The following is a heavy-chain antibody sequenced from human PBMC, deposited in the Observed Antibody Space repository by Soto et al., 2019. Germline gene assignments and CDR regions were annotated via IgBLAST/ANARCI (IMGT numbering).Heavy chain of an antibody. D-gene: IGHD2-15*01. Sequence: GGSLRLSCAASGFTFSSYDMHWVRQATGKGLEWVSAIGTAGDTYYPGSVKGRFTISRENAKNSLYLQMNSLRAEDTAVYYCARALRERYCSGGSCSSNYYYYGMDVWGQGTTVTVSS. V-gene: IGHV3-13*01. CDR3: ARALRERYCSGGSCSSNYYYYGMDV. CDR2: IGTAGDT. J-gene: IGHJ6*02. CDR1: GFTFSSYD.